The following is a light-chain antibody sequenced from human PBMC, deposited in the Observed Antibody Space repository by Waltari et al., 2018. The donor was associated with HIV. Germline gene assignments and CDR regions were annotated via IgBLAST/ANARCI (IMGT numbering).Light chain of an antibody. J-gene: IGLJ3*02. CDR1: ALPKKS. CDR2: EDS. V-gene: IGLV3-10*01. Sequence: SYELTQPPSVSVSPGQTARITCSGDALPKKSAYWYQQKSGQAPVLVIYEDSKRPSGIPERFSGSSSGTMATLTISGAQVEDEADYYCYSTDSSDWVFGGGTKLTVL. CDR3: YSTDSSDWV.